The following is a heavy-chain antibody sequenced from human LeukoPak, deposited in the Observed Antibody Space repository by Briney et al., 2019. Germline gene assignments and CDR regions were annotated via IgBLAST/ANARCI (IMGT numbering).Heavy chain of an antibody. CDR1: GGSFSGYY. J-gene: IGHJ6*03. CDR3: ARSRPGSYPNYYYYMDV. CDR2: INYSGST. D-gene: IGHD1-26*01. V-gene: IGHV4-34*01. Sequence: SETLSLTCAVYGGSFSGYYWSWLRQPPGKGLEWIGEINYSGSTNYNPSLKRRVTISVDTSKNQFSLKLSSVAAADTAVYYCARSRPGSYPNYYYYMDVWDKGTTVTVSS.